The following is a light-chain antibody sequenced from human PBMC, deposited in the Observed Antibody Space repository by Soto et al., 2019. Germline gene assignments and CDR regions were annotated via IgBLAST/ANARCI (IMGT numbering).Light chain of an antibody. V-gene: IGLV2-14*01. CDR1: SSDVGGYDY. CDR3: SSYTSSSTLV. J-gene: IGLJ1*01. Sequence: QSVLTQPASVSGSPGQSITISCTGTSSDVGGYDYVSWYQQHPGKAPKLMIYEVSYRPSGVSNRFSGSKSGNTASLTISGLQAEDEAGYYCSSYTSSSTLVFGTGTKLTVL. CDR2: EVS.